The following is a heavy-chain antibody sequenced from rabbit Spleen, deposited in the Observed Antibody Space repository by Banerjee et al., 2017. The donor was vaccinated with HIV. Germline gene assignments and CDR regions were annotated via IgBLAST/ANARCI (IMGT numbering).Heavy chain of an antibody. V-gene: IGHV1S40*01. CDR2: AYAGSSGST. Sequence: QSLEESGGGLVKPGGTLTLTCTVSGFSFNSGYDMCWVRQAPGKGLQWVACAYAGSSGSTYSATWAKGRFTISKTSSTTVTLQMTSLTAADTATYFCARDTSSSFSSYGMDLWGQGTLVTVS. D-gene: IGHD1-1*01. CDR3: ARDTSSSFSSYGMDL. CDR1: GFSFNSGYD. J-gene: IGHJ6*01.